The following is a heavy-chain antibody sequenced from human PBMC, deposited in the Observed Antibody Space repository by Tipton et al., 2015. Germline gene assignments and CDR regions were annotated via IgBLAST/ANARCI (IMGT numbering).Heavy chain of an antibody. CDR2: MNPNSDNT. Sequence: QLVQSGAEVKKPGASVKVSCKASGYTFTSYDINWVRQATGQGLEWMGWMNPNSDNTGYAQKFQGRVTMTRNTSTSTAYMELRSLRSDDTAVYFCARDEWGMNYYDSTGSYYPKFDYWGQGTLVTVSS. V-gene: IGHV1-8*01. CDR3: ARDEWGMNYYDSTGSYYPKFDY. D-gene: IGHD3-22*01. J-gene: IGHJ4*02. CDR1: GYTFTSYD.